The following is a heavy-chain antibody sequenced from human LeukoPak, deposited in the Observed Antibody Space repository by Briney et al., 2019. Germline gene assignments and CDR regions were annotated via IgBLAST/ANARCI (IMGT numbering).Heavy chain of an antibody. CDR3: AKNGASSGYSAMDV. D-gene: IGHD3-22*01. Sequence: GGSLRLSCAASGFTFNGYGMNWVRQAPGKGLEWVSVIGANGLSTYYADSVKGRFTISRDNYKNTLCLQMNSLRVEDTALYYCAKNGASSGYSAMDVWGKGPTVTVSS. CDR1: GFTFNGYG. CDR2: IGANGLST. J-gene: IGHJ6*03. V-gene: IGHV3-23*01.